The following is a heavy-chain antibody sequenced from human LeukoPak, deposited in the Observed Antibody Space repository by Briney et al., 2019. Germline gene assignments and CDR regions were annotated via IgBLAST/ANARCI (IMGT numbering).Heavy chain of an antibody. CDR3: ARHWIGRDGDLDYPFDY. CDR2: INHSGST. V-gene: IGHV4-34*01. CDR1: GGSFSDYF. J-gene: IGHJ4*02. Sequence: PSETLSLTCAVYGGSFSDYFWSWIRQPPGKGLEWIGEINHSGSTNYNPSLKSRVTISVDTSKNQFSLKVSSVTAADTAMYYCARHWIGRDGDLDYPFDYWGQGTQLTVSS. D-gene: IGHD4-17*01.